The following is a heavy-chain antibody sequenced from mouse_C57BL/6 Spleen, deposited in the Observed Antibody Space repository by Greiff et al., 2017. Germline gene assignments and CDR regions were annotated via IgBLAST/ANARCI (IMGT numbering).Heavy chain of an antibody. CDR1: GYTFTDYY. CDR3: ARGPHYYGSSYVGWYFDV. Sequence: EVQLQQSGPELVKPGASVKISCKASGYTFTDYYMNWVKQSHGKSLEWIGDINPNNGGTSYNQKFKGKATLTVDKSSRTAYMELRSLTSEDSAVDYCARGPHYYGSSYVGWYFDVWGTGTTVTVAS. J-gene: IGHJ1*03. D-gene: IGHD1-1*01. CDR2: INPNNGGT. V-gene: IGHV1-26*01.